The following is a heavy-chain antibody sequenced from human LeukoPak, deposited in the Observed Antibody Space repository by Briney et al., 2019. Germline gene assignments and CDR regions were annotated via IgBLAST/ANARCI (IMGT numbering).Heavy chain of an antibody. J-gene: IGHJ4*02. V-gene: IGHV3-9*01. CDR1: GFTFDDYA. D-gene: IGHD6-19*01. Sequence: GRSLRLFCAASGFTFDDYAMHWVTQAPGKGLEWVSGISWNSGSIGYADSVKGRFTISRDNAKNSLHLQMNSLRAEDTALYYCAKGLKGLKFDYWGQGVLVTVSS. CDR2: ISWNSGSI. CDR3: AKGLKGLKFDY.